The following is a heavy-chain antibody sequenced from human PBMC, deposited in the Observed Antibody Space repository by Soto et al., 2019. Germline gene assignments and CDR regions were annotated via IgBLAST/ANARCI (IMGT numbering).Heavy chain of an antibody. CDR1: GYTFTSFG. Sequence: ASVKVSCKASGYTFTSFGISWVRQAPGQGLEWMGWISVYNGKTNYAQKVQGRVTVTTDTSTSTAYMELRSLTSDDTAVYYCARRGPFDYDTSGFHDNWGQGTLVTVSS. D-gene: IGHD3-22*01. CDR2: ISVYNGKT. V-gene: IGHV1-18*04. J-gene: IGHJ4*02. CDR3: ARRGPFDYDTSGFHDN.